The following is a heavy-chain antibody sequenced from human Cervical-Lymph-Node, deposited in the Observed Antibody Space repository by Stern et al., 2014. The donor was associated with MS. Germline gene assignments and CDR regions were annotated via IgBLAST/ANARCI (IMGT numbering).Heavy chain of an antibody. V-gene: IGHV5-51*01. CDR2: IYPGDSET. D-gene: IGHD1-14*01. J-gene: IGHJ4*02. Sequence: EVQLVESGAELIRPGESLKISCKGSGFTFSIYWIAWVRQMPGKGLEWMGIIYPGDSETSYSPSFQRKVTMSADKSTATAYLQWSTLNAADTAMYFCARQTTAWASDVWGQGTLVTVSS. CDR1: GFTFSIYW. CDR3: ARQTTAWASDV.